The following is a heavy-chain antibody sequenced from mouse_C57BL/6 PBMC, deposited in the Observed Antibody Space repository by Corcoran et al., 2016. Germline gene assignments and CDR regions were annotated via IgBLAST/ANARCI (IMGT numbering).Heavy chain of an antibody. D-gene: IGHD2-3*01. V-gene: IGHV1-76*01. CDR1: GYTFTDYY. CDR3: ARTYDHYAMDY. J-gene: IGHJ4*01. Sequence: QVQLKQSGAELVRPGASVKLSCKASGYTFTDYYINWVKQRPGQGLEWIARIYPGSGNTYYNEKFKGKATLTAEKSSSTAYMQLSSLTSEDSAVYFCARTYDHYAMDYWGQGTSVTVSS. CDR2: IYPGSGNT.